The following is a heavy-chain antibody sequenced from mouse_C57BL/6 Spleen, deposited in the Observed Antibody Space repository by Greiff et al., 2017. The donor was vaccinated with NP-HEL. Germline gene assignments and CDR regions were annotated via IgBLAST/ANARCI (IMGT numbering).Heavy chain of an antibody. J-gene: IGHJ3*01. D-gene: IGHD2-5*01. CDR1: GYTFTSYD. CDR3: ARRIDSNPEAWFAY. V-gene: IGHV1-85*01. Sequence: VQLQESGPELVKPGASVKLSCKASGYTFTSYDINWVKQRPGQGLEWIGWIYPRDGSTKYNEKFKGKATLTVDTSSSTAYMELHSLTSEDSAVYFCARRIDSNPEAWFAYWGQGTLVTVSA. CDR2: IYPRDGST.